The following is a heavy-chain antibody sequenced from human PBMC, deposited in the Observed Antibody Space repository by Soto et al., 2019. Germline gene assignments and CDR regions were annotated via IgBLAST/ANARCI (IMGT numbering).Heavy chain of an antibody. CDR2: IHHTGST. J-gene: IGHJ4*02. CDR1: AGSITSDEYY. D-gene: IGHD3-10*01. CDR3: ARRPTGSGSSFFDY. V-gene: IGHV4-31*03. Sequence: PSETLSLPCTVFAGSITSDEYYWNWIRYRPGKGLEWIGFIHHTGSTFYNPPLESRASISIDTSESQFSLNLASVTVADTAVYYCARRPTGSGSSFFDYWGPGTLVTVSS.